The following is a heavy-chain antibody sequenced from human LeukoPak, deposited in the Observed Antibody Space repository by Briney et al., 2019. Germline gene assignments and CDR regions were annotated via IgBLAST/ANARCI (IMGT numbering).Heavy chain of an antibody. CDR3: ARVAGAAATPWD. CDR2: IYHSGST. CDR1: GYSISSGYY. V-gene: IGHV4-38-2*02. Sequence: SETLSLTCTVSGYSISSGYYWGWIRQPPGKGLEWIGSIYHSGSTYYNPSLKSRVTISVDTSKNQFSLKLSSVTAADTAVYYCARVAGAAATPWDWGQGALVTVSS. D-gene: IGHD6-13*01. J-gene: IGHJ4*02.